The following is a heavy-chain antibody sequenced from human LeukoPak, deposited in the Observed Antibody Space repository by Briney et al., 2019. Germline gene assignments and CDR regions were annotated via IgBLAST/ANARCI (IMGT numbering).Heavy chain of an antibody. D-gene: IGHD2-15*01. CDR3: AKDVVVVVAATPTYYFDY. CDR1: GFTFSSYA. Sequence: PGGSLRLSCAASGFTFSSYAMSWVRQAPGKGLEWVSTISGSGGSTYYADSVKGQFTISRDNSKNTLYLQMNSLRAEDTAVYYCAKDVVVVVAATPTYYFDYWGQGTLVTVSS. V-gene: IGHV3-23*01. CDR2: ISGSGGST. J-gene: IGHJ4*02.